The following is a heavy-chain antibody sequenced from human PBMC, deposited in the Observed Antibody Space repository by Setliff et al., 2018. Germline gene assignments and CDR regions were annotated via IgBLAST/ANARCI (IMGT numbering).Heavy chain of an antibody. CDR3: ARGRNVAARLLDS. J-gene: IGHJ4*02. Sequence: SETLSLTCTVSGGSITSTSYYWGWIRQPPGKGLEWIGSIYYSGSIYYNPSLKSRVTISVDTSKDQFSLKLISMTAADTAVYYCARGRNVAARLLDSWGQGTLVTVSS. V-gene: IGHV4-39*07. CDR2: IYYSGSI. D-gene: IGHD6-6*01. CDR1: GGSITSTSYY.